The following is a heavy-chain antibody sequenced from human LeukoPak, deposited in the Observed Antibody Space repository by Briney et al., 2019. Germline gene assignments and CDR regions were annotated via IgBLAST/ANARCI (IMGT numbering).Heavy chain of an antibody. CDR1: GASISSGSNY. Sequence: SETLSLTCSVSGASISSGSNYWGWIRQPPGKTLEWIGSIYSSGSTYYNSSLQSRVIIIIDTPKNHFSLTLSSVTSADTAVYYCTRDAPLRNYYDSSGYYRVYYYYMDVWGKGTTVTISS. D-gene: IGHD3-22*01. CDR2: IYSSGST. CDR3: TRDAPLRNYYDSSGYYRVYYYYMDV. V-gene: IGHV4-39*07. J-gene: IGHJ6*03.